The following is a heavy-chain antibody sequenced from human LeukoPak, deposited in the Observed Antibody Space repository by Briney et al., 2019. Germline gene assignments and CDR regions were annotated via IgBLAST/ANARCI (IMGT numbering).Heavy chain of an antibody. CDR3: AKDKQYQLPRGMNWFDP. V-gene: IGHV3-23*01. CDR1: GFTFSSYA. J-gene: IGHJ5*02. CDR2: ISGSGGST. Sequence: GGSLRLSCAASGFTFSSYAMSWVRQAPGKGLEWVSAISGSGGSTYYADSVKGRFTISRDNSKNTLYLKMNSLRAEDTAVYYCAKDKQYQLPRGMNWFDPWGQGTRVTVSS. D-gene: IGHD2-2*01.